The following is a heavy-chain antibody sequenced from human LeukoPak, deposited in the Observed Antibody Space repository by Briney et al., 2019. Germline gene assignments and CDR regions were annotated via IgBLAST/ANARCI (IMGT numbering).Heavy chain of an antibody. Sequence: SGGSLRLSCAASGFTFSEYAMSWVRQAPGKGLEWVSATGGSGGDTYYVDSVKGRFTISRDNAKNSLYLQMNSLRAEDTAVYYCASLYYYDSSGYYGGQWGQGTLVTVSS. D-gene: IGHD3-22*01. CDR2: TGGSGGDT. CDR3: ASLYYYDSSGYYGGQ. CDR1: GFTFSEYA. V-gene: IGHV3-23*01. J-gene: IGHJ4*02.